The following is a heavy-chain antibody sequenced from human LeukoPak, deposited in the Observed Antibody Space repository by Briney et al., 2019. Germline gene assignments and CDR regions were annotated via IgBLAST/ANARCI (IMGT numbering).Heavy chain of an antibody. CDR1: GFTFSSYA. CDR3: ARGLIWDLYDILTGSKGFGY. D-gene: IGHD3-9*01. Sequence: PGGSLRLSCAASGFTFSSYAMSWVRQAPGKGLEWVSAISGSGGSTYYADSVKGRFTISRDNSKNTLYLQMNSLRAEDTAVYYCARGLIWDLYDILTGSKGFGYWGQGTLVTVSS. J-gene: IGHJ4*02. CDR2: ISGSGGST. V-gene: IGHV3-23*01.